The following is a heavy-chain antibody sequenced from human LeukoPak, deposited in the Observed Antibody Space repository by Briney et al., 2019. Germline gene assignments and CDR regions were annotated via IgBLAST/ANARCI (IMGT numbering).Heavy chain of an antibody. D-gene: IGHD5-12*01. CDR2: IKEDGSEE. CDR3: ARDPGYGGNYDY. J-gene: IGHJ4*02. Sequence: GSLRLFCTASGFTFSNYRVSWVRQAPGKGLESVAKIKEDGSEEYYVDSVRGRFIISRDNAKNSLYLQVSSLRVEDTAVYYCARDPGYGGNYDYWGQGTLVTVSS. CDR1: GFTFSNYR. V-gene: IGHV3-7*04.